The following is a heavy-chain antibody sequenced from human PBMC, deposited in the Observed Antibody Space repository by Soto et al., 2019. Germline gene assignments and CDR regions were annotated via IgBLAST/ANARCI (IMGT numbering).Heavy chain of an antibody. CDR3: AKASSPSRAVADGFDY. Sequence: EVQLLESGGGLVQPGGSLRLSCAASGFTFSSYAMSWVRQAPGKGLEWVSAISGSGGSTYYADSVKGRFTISRDNSKNTLYLQMNSLRAEDTAVYYCAKASSPSRAVADGFDYWGQGALVTVSS. CDR2: ISGSGGST. J-gene: IGHJ4*02. V-gene: IGHV3-23*01. CDR1: GFTFSSYA. D-gene: IGHD6-19*01.